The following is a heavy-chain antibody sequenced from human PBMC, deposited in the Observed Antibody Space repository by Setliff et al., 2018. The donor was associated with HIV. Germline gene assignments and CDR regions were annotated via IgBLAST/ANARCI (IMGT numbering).Heavy chain of an antibody. J-gene: IGHJ3*02. CDR1: GYTFTSYY. CDR3: ARVAVAGTTFDVFDI. CDR2: INPSGGST. Sequence: ASVKVSCKASGYTFTSYYLHWVRQAPGQGLEWMGLINPSGGSTTYAQKFLGRVTLTRDTSTSTVYMELSSLRSEDTAVYYCARVAVAGTTFDVFDIWGQGTMVTVS. V-gene: IGHV1-46*01. D-gene: IGHD6-19*01.